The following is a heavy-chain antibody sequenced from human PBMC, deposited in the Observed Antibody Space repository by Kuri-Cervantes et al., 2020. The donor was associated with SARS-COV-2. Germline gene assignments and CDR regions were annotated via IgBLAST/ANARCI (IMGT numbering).Heavy chain of an antibody. Sequence: SETLSLTCTASGGSISSSSYYWGWIRQPPGKGLVWIGSIDYSGSTYYNPSLKGRVTISVDTSKNQFSLKLSSVTAADTAVYYSARQMMSSITIFGVVITRNWFDPWGQGTLVTVSS. J-gene: IGHJ5*02. CDR2: IDYSGST. D-gene: IGHD3-3*01. V-gene: IGHV4-39*01. CDR1: GGSISSSSYY. CDR3: ARQMMSSITIFGVVITRNWFDP.